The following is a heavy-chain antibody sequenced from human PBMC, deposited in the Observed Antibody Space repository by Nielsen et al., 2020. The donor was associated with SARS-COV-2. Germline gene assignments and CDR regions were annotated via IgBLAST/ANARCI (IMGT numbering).Heavy chain of an antibody. CDR3: ARHHYGDYVWNDY. Sequence: GGSLRLSCAASRFTFSNYWMHWIRQAPGKGLVWVSCIYSDGSNTIYADSVKGRFTISRDNAKNTLYLQMNSLRAEDTAVYYCARHHYGDYVWNDYWGQGTLVTVSS. CDR1: RFTFSNYW. J-gene: IGHJ4*02. V-gene: IGHV3-74*01. CDR2: IYSDGSNT. D-gene: IGHD4-17*01.